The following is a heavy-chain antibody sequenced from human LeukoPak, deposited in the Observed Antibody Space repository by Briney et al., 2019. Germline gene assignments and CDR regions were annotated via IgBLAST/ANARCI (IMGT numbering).Heavy chain of an antibody. J-gene: IGHJ4*02. CDR3: AKDVGVRGYYDYVWGSYRSHFDY. Sequence: GGSLRLSCAASGFTFSSYGMHWVRQAPGKGLEWVAFIRYDGSNKYYADSVKGRFTISRDNSKNTLYLQMNSLRAEDTAVYYCAKDVGVRGYYDYVWGSYRSHFDYWGQGTLVTVSS. CDR1: GFTFSSYG. V-gene: IGHV3-30*02. D-gene: IGHD3-16*02. CDR2: IRYDGSNK.